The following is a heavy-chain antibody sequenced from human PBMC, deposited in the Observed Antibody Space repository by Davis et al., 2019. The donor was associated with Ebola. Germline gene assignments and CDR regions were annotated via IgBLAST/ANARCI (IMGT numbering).Heavy chain of an antibody. D-gene: IGHD1-1*01. CDR1: GGSINSSIW. CDR2: IYHTGIT. J-gene: IGHJ4*02. Sequence: PSETLSLTCAVSGGSINSSIWWSWVRQPPGKGLQWIGEIYHTGITTYNPSLKSRVTISVDKSENEFSLKLNSVTAADTAVYYCARGGMTRFGYWGQGILVTVSS. V-gene: IGHV4-4*02. CDR3: ARGGMTRFGY.